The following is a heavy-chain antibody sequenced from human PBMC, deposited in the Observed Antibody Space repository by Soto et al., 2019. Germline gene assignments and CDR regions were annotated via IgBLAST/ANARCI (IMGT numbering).Heavy chain of an antibody. D-gene: IGHD5-18*01. V-gene: IGHV3-48*01. J-gene: IGHJ4*02. CDR2: ISSSSSTI. CDR3: ARDSGYSYGPLDY. CDR1: GFTISSYS. Sequence: EVQLVESGGGLVQPGGSLRLSCAASGFTISSYSMNWVRQAPGKWLEWVSYISSSSSTIYYADSMKGRFTISRDTDKNSLSPQMNSLRAEDTAVYYCARDSGYSYGPLDYWGQGTLVTFSA.